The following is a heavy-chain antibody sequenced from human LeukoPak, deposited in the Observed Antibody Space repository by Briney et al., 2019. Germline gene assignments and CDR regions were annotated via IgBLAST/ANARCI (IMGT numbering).Heavy chain of an antibody. J-gene: IGHJ6*02. V-gene: IGHV3-23*01. CDR1: GFTFDNYA. Sequence: AGGSLRLSCAASGFTFDNYAMSWVRQAPGKGLEWVSTISGSGVSTYYADSVKGRFTISRDNSKNTMYLQMNSLRAEDTAVYYCASQYYGSGSYWDYYYGMDVWGQGTTVTVSS. CDR2: ISGSGVST. CDR3: ASQYYGSGSYWDYYYGMDV. D-gene: IGHD3-10*01.